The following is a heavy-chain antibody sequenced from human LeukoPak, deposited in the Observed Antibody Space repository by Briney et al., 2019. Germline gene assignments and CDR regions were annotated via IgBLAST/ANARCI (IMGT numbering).Heavy chain of an antibody. Sequence: AGGSLRLSCAASGFTFSSYAMSWVRQAPGMRLEWVSGISGSGGSTYYADSVKGRFTISRDNSKNTLYLQMNSLRAEDTAVYYCAKAERYCSGGSCYPSFDSWGQGTLVTVSS. CDR1: GFTFSSYA. CDR3: AKAERYCSGGSCYPSFDS. CDR2: ISGSGGST. D-gene: IGHD2-15*01. V-gene: IGHV3-23*01. J-gene: IGHJ4*02.